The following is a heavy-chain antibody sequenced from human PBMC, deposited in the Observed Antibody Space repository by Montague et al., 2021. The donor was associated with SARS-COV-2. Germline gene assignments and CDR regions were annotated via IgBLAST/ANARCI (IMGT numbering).Heavy chain of an antibody. CDR3: ARRSLGYCSGGSCYSAFDP. CDR1: GGSISSYY. Sequence: SETLSLTCTVSGGSISSYYWSWIRQPLGKGLEWIGYIYYSGSTNXNPSLKSRVTISVDTSKNQFSPKLSSVTAADTAVYYCARRSLGYCSGGSCYSAFDPWGQGTLVTVSS. V-gene: IGHV4-59*01. D-gene: IGHD2-15*01. CDR2: IYYSGST. J-gene: IGHJ5*02.